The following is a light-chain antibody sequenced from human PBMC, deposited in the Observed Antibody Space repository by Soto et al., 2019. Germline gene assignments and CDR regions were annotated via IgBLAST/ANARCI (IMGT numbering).Light chain of an antibody. CDR1: QSVSSN. J-gene: IGKJ1*01. CDR2: GAS. V-gene: IGKV3-15*01. CDR3: QQHNNWPPWT. Sequence: EIVMTQSPATLSVSPGERATXXCRASQSVSSNLAWYQQKPGQAPRLLMYGASTRATGIPDRFSGSGSGTEFTLTISSLQSEDFAVYYCQQHNNWPPWTFGQGTKVEIK.